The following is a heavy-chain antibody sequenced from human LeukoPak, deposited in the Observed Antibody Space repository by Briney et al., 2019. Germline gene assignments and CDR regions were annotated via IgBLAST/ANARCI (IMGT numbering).Heavy chain of an antibody. CDR3: ARVHNSGWPYYFDY. V-gene: IGHV2-70*11. J-gene: IGHJ4*02. Sequence: SGPALLKPTQTLTLTCTFSGFALSSTGMCVSWIRQPPGKALERLARIDWEDDKYYSTPLKTRLTISKATSKNPVVLTMTNMDPVDTATYYCARVHNSGWPYYFDYWGQGTLVTVSS. CDR1: GFALSSTGMC. D-gene: IGHD6-19*01. CDR2: IDWEDDK.